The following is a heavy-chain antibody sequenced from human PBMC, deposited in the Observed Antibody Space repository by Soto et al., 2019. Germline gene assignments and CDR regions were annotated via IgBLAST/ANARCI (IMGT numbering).Heavy chain of an antibody. CDR1: GFTFSSYG. V-gene: IGHV3-30*18. CDR3: AKGFDWFSGAFDI. J-gene: IGHJ3*02. Sequence: QVQLVESGGGVVQPGRSLRLSCAASGFTFSSYGMHWVRQAPGKGLEWVAVISYDGSNKYYADSVKGRFTISRDNSKNTLYLQMNSLRAEDTAVYYCAKGFDWFSGAFDIWGQGTMVTVSS. CDR2: ISYDGSNK. D-gene: IGHD3-9*01.